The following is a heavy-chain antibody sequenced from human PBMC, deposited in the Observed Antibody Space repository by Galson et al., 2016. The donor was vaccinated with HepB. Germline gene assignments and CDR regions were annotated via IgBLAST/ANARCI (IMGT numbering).Heavy chain of an antibody. Sequence: SLRLSCADSRFTFSRYWMHWVRQVPGKGPVWVSDIRCDASLTRYADSVRGRFTISRDNTHNILYLQMNSLRVDDTAVYYCVSPLHNDGNSGMAFDVWGRGTMVTVSS. CDR1: RFTFSRYW. D-gene: IGHD4-23*01. CDR3: VSPLHNDGNSGMAFDV. CDR2: IRCDASLT. V-gene: IGHV3-74*01. J-gene: IGHJ3*01.